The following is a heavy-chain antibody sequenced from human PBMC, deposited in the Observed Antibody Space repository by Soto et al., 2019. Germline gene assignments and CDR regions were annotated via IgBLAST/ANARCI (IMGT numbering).Heavy chain of an antibody. D-gene: IGHD3-22*01. Sequence: ASVKVSCKVSGYTLTELSMHWVRQAPGKGLEWMGGFDPEDGETIYAQKFQGRVTMTEDTSTDTAYMELSSLRSEDTAVYYCAKNPGYYYDSTGYHFDYWGQGTLVTVSS. J-gene: IGHJ4*02. CDR2: FDPEDGET. V-gene: IGHV1-24*01. CDR1: GYTLTELS. CDR3: AKNPGYYYDSTGYHFDY.